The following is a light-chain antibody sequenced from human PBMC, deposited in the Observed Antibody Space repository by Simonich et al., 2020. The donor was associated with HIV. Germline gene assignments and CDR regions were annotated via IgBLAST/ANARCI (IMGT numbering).Light chain of an antibody. CDR3: QQYYAPPLT. V-gene: IGKV4-1*01. CDR2: WAS. J-gene: IGKJ4*01. CDR1: QSVLYSANNKNY. Sequence: DIVMTQSPDSLAVSLGERATINCKSSQSVLYSANNKNYLAWYQQIPGQPPKLLIYWASTRESGVPARFSGSGSGTDFTLTISSLQAEDVAVYYCQQYYAPPLTFGGGTRVEIK.